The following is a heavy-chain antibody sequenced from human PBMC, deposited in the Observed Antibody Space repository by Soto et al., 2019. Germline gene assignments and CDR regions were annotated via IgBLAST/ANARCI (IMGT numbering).Heavy chain of an antibody. Sequence: QITLKKSGPPLVKPTQTLTLTCTFSGFSLSTSGVGVGWIRQPPGKSLDWLALIYWNDDKEYRPSLKSSVTLTTETSKNQVVLTMNNMDPVDTATYYCAHTSGRQRLLHAARWGHFDYWGQGNLVTVSS. CDR2: IYWNDDK. J-gene: IGHJ4*02. CDR1: GFSLSTSGVG. V-gene: IGHV2-5*01. D-gene: IGHD2-21*01. CDR3: AHTSGRQRLLHAARWGHFDY.